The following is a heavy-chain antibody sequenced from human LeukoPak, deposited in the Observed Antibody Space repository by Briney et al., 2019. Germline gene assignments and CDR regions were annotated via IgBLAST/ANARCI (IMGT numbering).Heavy chain of an antibody. CDR1: GYTFTGYY. CDR3: ARSVTARGYSFGYY. J-gene: IGHJ4*02. Sequence: VASVKVSCKASGYTFTGYYIHWVRQAPGQGLEWMGWINPNSGGTNYGQKFRGWVILTRDTSISTAYMELSGLKSGDTAMYYCARSVTARGYSFGYYWGQGTLVTVSS. V-gene: IGHV1-2*04. CDR2: INPNSGGT. D-gene: IGHD5-12*01.